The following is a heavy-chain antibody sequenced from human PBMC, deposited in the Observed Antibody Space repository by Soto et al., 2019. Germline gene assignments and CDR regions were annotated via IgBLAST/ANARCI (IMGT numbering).Heavy chain of an antibody. J-gene: IGHJ3*01. V-gene: IGHV4-39*01. CDR1: DGSISNTSYY. D-gene: IGHD2-21*02. CDR3: ARRGYCAGDCYTFDV. Sequence: KTSETLSLTCTVSDGSISNTSYYWGWIRRIPGEGLEWIGTVYYSGSTYYNPSLKSRLTISVDTSKNQFSLKLTSVTAADTAIYYCARRGYCAGDCYTFDVWGQGAMVTVSS. CDR2: VYYSGST.